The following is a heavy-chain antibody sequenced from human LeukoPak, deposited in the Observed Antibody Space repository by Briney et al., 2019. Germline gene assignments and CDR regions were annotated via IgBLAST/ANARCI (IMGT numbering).Heavy chain of an antibody. CDR2: ISDSGST. J-gene: IGHJ4*02. CDR3: ARTRYSSGWFFDY. V-gene: IGHV4-59*11. CDR1: GGSISSHY. Sequence: SETLSLTCTVSGGSISSHYWSWIRQPPGKGLEWTGYISDSGSTHYNPSLKSRLTISVDTSKNQFSLKLSSVTAADTAVYYCARTRYSSGWFFDYWGQGTLVTVPS. D-gene: IGHD6-19*01.